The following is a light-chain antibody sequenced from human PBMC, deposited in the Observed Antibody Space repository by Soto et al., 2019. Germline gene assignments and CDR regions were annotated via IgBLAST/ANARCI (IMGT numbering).Light chain of an antibody. J-gene: IGLJ1*01. CDR2: GNT. CDR3: QSYDSSLSGWV. V-gene: IGLV1-40*01. Sequence: QSVLTQPPAVSGAPGQRVTIYCTGSNSNIGAGYDVHWYQQFPGTAPKLLIYGNTNRPSGVPDRFSGSKSGTSASLAITGLQAEDEADYYCQSYDSSLSGWVFGSGTKLTVL. CDR1: NSNIGAGYD.